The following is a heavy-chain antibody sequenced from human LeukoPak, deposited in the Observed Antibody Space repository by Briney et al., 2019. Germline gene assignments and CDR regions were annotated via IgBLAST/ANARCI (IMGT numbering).Heavy chain of an antibody. Sequence: GGSLRLSCAASGSTFSSYGMHWVRQAPGKGLEWVAFIRYDGSNKYYADSVKGRFTISRDNSKNTLYLQMNSLRAEDTAVYYCAKEIDCYDSSGSNDYWGQGTLVTVSS. V-gene: IGHV3-30*02. CDR2: IRYDGSNK. D-gene: IGHD3-22*01. CDR3: AKEIDCYDSSGSNDY. J-gene: IGHJ4*02. CDR1: GSTFSSYG.